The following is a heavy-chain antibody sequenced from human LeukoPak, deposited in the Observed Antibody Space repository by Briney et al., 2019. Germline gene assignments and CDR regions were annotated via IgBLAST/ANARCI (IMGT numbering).Heavy chain of an antibody. V-gene: IGHV4-61*05. Sequence: SETLSLTCTVSGVSISSSYSYWGWIRQPPGMGLEWIGYIYYSGSTNYNPSLKSRVTILVDTSKNQFSLKLSSVTAADTAVYYCARGYCSGGRCYPEGNWFDPWGQGTLVTVSS. J-gene: IGHJ5*02. D-gene: IGHD2-15*01. CDR1: GVSISSSYSY. CDR2: IYYSGST. CDR3: ARGYCSGGRCYPEGNWFDP.